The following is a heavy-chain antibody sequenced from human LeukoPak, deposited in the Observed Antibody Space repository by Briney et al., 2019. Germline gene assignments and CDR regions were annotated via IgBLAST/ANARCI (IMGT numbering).Heavy chain of an antibody. J-gene: IGHJ4*02. CDR3: ARPRHSSSLHSFDC. V-gene: IGHV3-7*01. Sequence: PGGSLRLSCAASGFTFSSYRMSWVRQAPGQGLEWVANIKQDGSEKYYVDSVKGRFTISRDNAKNSLYLQMNSLRAEDTAVYYCARPRHSSSLHSFDCWGQGTLVTVSS. D-gene: IGHD6-6*01. CDR2: IKQDGSEK. CDR1: GFTFSSYR.